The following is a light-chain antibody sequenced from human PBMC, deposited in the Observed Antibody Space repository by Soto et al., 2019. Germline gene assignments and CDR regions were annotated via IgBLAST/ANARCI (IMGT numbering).Light chain of an antibody. Sequence: DIQMTQSPSTLSASVGDRVTITCRASQSISSWLAWYQQKPGKAPNLLIYDASSLESGVPSRFSGSGSGTDFTLTISSMQPDDFATYYCQQYKTCPWTFGQGTKVDIK. CDR1: QSISSW. J-gene: IGKJ1*01. CDR2: DAS. CDR3: QQYKTCPWT. V-gene: IGKV1-5*01.